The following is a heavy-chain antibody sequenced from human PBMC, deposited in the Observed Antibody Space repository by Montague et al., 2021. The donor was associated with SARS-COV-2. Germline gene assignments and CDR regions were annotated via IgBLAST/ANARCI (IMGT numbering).Heavy chain of an antibody. V-gene: IGHV4-39*07. CDR1: GDSISHSSYY. Sequence: SETLSFTCTVSGDSISHSSYYWGWIRQPPGKGLEWIGSIYYSGSTYYNPSLKSRVTISVDTSKNQVSLKLNSVTAADTAVYYCARVRQWLVPFDYWGQGTLVTVSS. CDR2: IYYSGST. D-gene: IGHD6-19*01. J-gene: IGHJ4*02. CDR3: ARVRQWLVPFDY.